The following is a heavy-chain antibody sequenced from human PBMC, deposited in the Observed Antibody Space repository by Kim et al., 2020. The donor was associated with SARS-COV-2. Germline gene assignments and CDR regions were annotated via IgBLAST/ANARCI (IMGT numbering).Heavy chain of an antibody. D-gene: IGHD3-22*01. CDR1: GFTFSSHA. J-gene: IGHJ4*02. Sequence: GGSLRLSCAASGFTFSSHAMTWVRQAPGRGLEWVSIISATGYSTDYADSVKGRLTFSRDNSANTLYLQMNSLRAEDTAVYYCARVNGAHYFDSSGYYRHYFDYWGQGTLVTVSS. CDR2: ISATGYST. CDR3: ARVNGAHYFDSSGYYRHYFDY. V-gene: IGHV3-23*01.